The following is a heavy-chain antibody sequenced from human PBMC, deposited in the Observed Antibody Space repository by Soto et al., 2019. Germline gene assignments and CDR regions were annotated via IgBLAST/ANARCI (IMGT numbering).Heavy chain of an antibody. CDR1: GYSFTSYW. Sequence: GESLKISCKGSGYSFTSYWIGWVRQMPGKGLEWMGIIYPGDSDTRYSPSFQGQVTISADKSISTAYLQWSSLKASDTAMYYCARLQSMIVVVITPLDYCMDVWGQGTTVTVSS. D-gene: IGHD3-22*01. CDR3: ARLQSMIVVVITPLDYCMDV. V-gene: IGHV5-51*01. J-gene: IGHJ6*02. CDR2: IYPGDSDT.